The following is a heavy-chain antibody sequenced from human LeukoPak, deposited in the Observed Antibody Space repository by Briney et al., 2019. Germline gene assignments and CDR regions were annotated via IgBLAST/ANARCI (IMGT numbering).Heavy chain of an antibody. CDR3: ARDFGGLRYFDY. CDR1: GFTVSSNY. CDR2: IYSGGST. D-gene: IGHD5-12*01. V-gene: IGHV3-66*02. J-gene: IGHJ4*02. Sequence: GGSLSLSCAASGFTVSSNYMSWVHQAPGVGLEWVSVIYSGGSTYYADPVKGRFTISRDNSKNTLYLQMNSRRAEDTAVYYCARDFGGLRYFDYWGQGTLVTVSS.